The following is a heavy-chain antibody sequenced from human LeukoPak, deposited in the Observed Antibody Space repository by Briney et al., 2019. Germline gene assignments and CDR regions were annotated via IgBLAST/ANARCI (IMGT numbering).Heavy chain of an antibody. Sequence: ASVEVSCKASGYTFTRFGITWVRQAPGQGLEWMGWISGYNGYTHYAQNLQGRVTMTTDTSANTAYMELRSLRSDDTAMYYCARDRGRYDSSGYYPPLFDYWGQGTLVTVSS. V-gene: IGHV1-18*01. CDR2: ISGYNGYT. J-gene: IGHJ4*02. D-gene: IGHD3-22*01. CDR3: ARDRGRYDSSGYYPPLFDY. CDR1: GYTFTRFG.